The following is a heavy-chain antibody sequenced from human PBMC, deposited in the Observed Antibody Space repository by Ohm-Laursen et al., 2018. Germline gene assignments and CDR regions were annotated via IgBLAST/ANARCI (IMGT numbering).Heavy chain of an antibody. D-gene: IGHD6-19*01. CDR3: ASLSSGWYLDYYGMDV. J-gene: IGHJ6*02. CDR2: TRNKANSYTT. V-gene: IGHV3-72*01. Sequence: SLRLSCSASGFTFSDPYMDWVRQAPGKGLEWVGRTRNKANSYTTEYAASVKGRFTISRDDSKNSLYLQMNSLKTEDTAVYYCASLSSGWYLDYYGMDVWGQGTTVTVSS. CDR1: GFTFSDPY.